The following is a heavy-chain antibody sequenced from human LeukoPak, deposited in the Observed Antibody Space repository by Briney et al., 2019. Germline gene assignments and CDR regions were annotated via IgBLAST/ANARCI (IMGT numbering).Heavy chain of an antibody. CDR3: ARAHYYYDSSGYYYVTYYYGMDV. Sequence: SVKVSCKASGGTFISYAISWVRQAPGQGLEWMGGIIPIFGTANYAQKFQGRVTITADESTSTVYMELSSLRSEDTAVYYCARAHYYYDSSGYYYVTYYYGMDVWGQGTTVTVSS. CDR1: GGTFISYA. V-gene: IGHV1-69*01. CDR2: IIPIFGTA. D-gene: IGHD3-22*01. J-gene: IGHJ6*02.